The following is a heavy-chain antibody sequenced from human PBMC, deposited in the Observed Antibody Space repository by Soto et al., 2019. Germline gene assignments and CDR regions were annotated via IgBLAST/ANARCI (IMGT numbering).Heavy chain of an antibody. CDR1: GGYISSGGYS. Sequence: QLQLQEPGSGLVKPSQTLSLTCAVSGGYISSGGYSWSWIRQPPGKGLEWIGNIYYSGSTYYNPSLKSRVIISVDRSKNQFSLELSSVTAADTAVYYCARVAGSGWYDGWGQGTLVTVSS. D-gene: IGHD6-19*01. CDR3: ARVAGSGWYDG. J-gene: IGHJ4*02. CDR2: IYYSGST. V-gene: IGHV4-30-2*01.